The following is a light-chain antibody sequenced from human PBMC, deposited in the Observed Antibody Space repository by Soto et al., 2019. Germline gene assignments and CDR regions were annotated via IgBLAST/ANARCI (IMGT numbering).Light chain of an antibody. CDR1: SSDVGGYNY. CDR2: EVT. J-gene: IGLJ3*02. Sequence: QSVLTQPPSASGSPGQSVTISCTGTSSDVGGYNYVSWYQQHPGKAPKLMIYEVTKRPSGVPDRFSGSMSGNTASLTVSGLQAEDESDYYCISYAGSNNLVFGGGTEVTVL. V-gene: IGLV2-8*01. CDR3: ISYAGSNNLV.